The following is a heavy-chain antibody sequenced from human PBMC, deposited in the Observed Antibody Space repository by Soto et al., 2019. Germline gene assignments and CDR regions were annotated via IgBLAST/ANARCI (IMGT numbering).Heavy chain of an antibody. D-gene: IGHD6-13*01. CDR3: AGDVQSHIWYSPGY. J-gene: IGHJ4*02. Sequence: SETLSLTCTVSGDSISNYYWSWIRQPAGKGLEWIGRIYTSGSTNYNPSLKSRVTMSVDTSKNQLSLKLSSVTAADTAVYYCAGDVQSHIWYSPGYWGQGILVTVSS. V-gene: IGHV4-4*07. CDR1: GDSISNYY. CDR2: IYTSGST.